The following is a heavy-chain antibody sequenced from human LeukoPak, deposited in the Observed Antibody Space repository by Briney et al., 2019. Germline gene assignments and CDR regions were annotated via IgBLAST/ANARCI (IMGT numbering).Heavy chain of an antibody. J-gene: IGHJ4*02. CDR3: PSISSGYYQFDY. V-gene: IGHV4-4*07. CDR2: IYISGST. Sequence: PSETLSLTCTVSGGSISSYYWSWIRQPAGKGLEWIGRIYISGSTNYNPSLKSRVTMSVDTSKNQSSLKLSSVTAADTAVYYCPSISSGYYQFDYWGQGTLVTVSS. D-gene: IGHD3-22*01. CDR1: GGSISSYY.